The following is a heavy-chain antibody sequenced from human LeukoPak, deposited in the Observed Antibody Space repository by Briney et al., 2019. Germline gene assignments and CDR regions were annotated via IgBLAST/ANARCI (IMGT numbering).Heavy chain of an antibody. D-gene: IGHD2-2*02. CDR3: AEGTNQLLYFMGAVYYYYMDV. CDR1: GFTFSSYA. Sequence: GGSLRLSCAASGFTFSSYAMSWVRQAPGKGLEWVSAISGSGGSTYYADSVKGRFTISRDNSKNTLYLQMNSLRAEDTAVYYCAEGTNQLLYFMGAVYYYYMDVWGKGTTVTVSS. J-gene: IGHJ6*03. V-gene: IGHV3-23*01. CDR2: ISGSGGST.